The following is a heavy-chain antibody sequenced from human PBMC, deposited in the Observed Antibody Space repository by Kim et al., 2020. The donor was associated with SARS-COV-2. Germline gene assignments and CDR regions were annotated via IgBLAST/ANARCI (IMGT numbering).Heavy chain of an antibody. V-gene: IGHV1-2*06. CDR2: INPNSGGT. D-gene: IGHD3-10*01. CDR1: GYTFTGYY. CDR3: ARGNEATQFGYWFDP. J-gene: IGHJ5*02. Sequence: ASVKVSCKASGYTFTGYYMHWVRQAPGQGLEWMGRINPNSGGTNYAQKFQGRVTMTRDTSISTAYMELSRLRSDDTAVYYCARGNEATQFGYWFDPWGQGTLVTVSS.